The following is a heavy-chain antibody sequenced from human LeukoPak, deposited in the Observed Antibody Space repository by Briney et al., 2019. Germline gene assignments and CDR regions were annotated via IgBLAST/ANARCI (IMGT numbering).Heavy chain of an antibody. D-gene: IGHD2-21*02. J-gene: IGHJ4*02. Sequence: GGSLRLSCAASGFTFSSYAMTWVRQAPGKGLEWVSGIGGSGGSTYYADSVKGRFSISRDNSKNTLYLQMNSLRAEDPAVYFCAKDSDIFNYWGQGTLVTVSS. V-gene: IGHV3-23*01. CDR3: AKDSDIFNY. CDR2: IGGSGGST. CDR1: GFTFSSYA.